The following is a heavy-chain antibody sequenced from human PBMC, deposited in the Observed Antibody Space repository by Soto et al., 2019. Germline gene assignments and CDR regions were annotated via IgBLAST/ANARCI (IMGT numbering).Heavy chain of an antibody. J-gene: IGHJ3*02. V-gene: IGHV4-34*01. CDR1: GGSFSGYY. CDR3: ARLRITIFGVVIKSGAFDI. CDR2: INHSGST. Sequence: SETLSLTCAVYGGSFSGYYWSWIRQPPGKGLEWIGEINHSGSTNYNPSLKSRVTISVDTSKNQFSLKLSSVTAADTAVYYCARLRITIFGVVIKSGAFDIWGQGTVVTVSS. D-gene: IGHD3-3*01.